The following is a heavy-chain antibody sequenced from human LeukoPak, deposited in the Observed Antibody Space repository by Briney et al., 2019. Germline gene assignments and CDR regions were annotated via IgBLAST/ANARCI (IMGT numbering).Heavy chain of an antibody. D-gene: IGHD2-21*02. CDR1: GGSFSGYY. J-gene: IGHJ3*02. V-gene: IGHV4-34*01. Sequence: SETLSLTCAVYGGSFSGYYWSRIRQPPGKGLEWIGEINHSGSTNYNPSLKSRVTISVDTSKNQFSLKLSSVTAADTAVYYCASLEVVTAQGDTFDIWGQGTMVTVSS. CDR3: ASLEVVTAQGDTFDI. CDR2: INHSGST.